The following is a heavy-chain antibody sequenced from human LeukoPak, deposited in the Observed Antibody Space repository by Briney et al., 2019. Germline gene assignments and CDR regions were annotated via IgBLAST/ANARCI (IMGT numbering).Heavy chain of an antibody. J-gene: IGHJ4*02. CDR3: ATTLPGNYGSGSYTFDY. CDR1: GGSISSYY. D-gene: IGHD3-10*01. CDR2: IYTSGST. V-gene: IGHV4-4*07. Sequence: SETLSLTCTVSGGSISSYYWSWIRQPAGKGLEWIGRIYTSGSTNYNPSLKSRVTMSVDTSKNQFSLKLSPVTAADTAVYYCATTLPGNYGSGSYTFDYWGQGTLVTVSS.